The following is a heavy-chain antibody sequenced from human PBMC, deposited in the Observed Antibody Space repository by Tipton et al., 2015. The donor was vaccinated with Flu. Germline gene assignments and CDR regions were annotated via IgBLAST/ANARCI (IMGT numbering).Heavy chain of an antibody. CDR2: IYHSGST. D-gene: IGHD3-16*01. Sequence: TLSLTCAVSGYSISSGYYWGWIRQPPGKGLEWIGSIYHSGSTNYNPSHKSRVIITVDTSKNQFSLKLTSVTAADTALYYCAREPQTDGRRWGIAYWGQGTLVTVSS. V-gene: IGHV4-38-2*02. J-gene: IGHJ4*02. CDR3: AREPQTDGRRWGIAY. CDR1: GYSISSGYY.